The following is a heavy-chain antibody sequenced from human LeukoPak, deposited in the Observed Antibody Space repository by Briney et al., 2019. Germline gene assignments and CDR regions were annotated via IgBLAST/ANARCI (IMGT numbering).Heavy chain of an antibody. CDR3: ARATVTVFDY. V-gene: IGHV4-30-4*01. CDR1: GGSIDSGDSY. CDR2: IYHSGST. J-gene: IGHJ4*02. D-gene: IGHD4-17*01. Sequence: SETLSLTCTVSGGSIDSGDSYWSWIRQPPGKGLEWIGYIYHSGSTYYNPSLKSRITMSVDTSKKQFSLKLTSVTAADTAVYYCARATVTVFDYWGQGTLVTVSS.